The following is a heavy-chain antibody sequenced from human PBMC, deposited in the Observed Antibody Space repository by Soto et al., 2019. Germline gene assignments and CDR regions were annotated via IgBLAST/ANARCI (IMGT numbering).Heavy chain of an antibody. J-gene: IGHJ2*01. V-gene: IGHV3-13*01. CDR3: ARDSSGSNPIEYSSSSGVINWYFDL. CDR2: IGTAGDT. CDR1: GFTFSSYD. Sequence: GGSLRLSCAASGFTFSSYDMHWVRQATGKGLEWVSAIGTAGDTYYPGSVKGRFTISRENAKNSLYLQMNSLRAGDTAVYYCARDSSGSNPIEYSSSSGVINWYFDLWGRGTLVTVSS. D-gene: IGHD6-6*01.